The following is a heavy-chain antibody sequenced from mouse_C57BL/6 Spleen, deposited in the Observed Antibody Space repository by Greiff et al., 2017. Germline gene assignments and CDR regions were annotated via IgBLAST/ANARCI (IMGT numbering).Heavy chain of an antibody. J-gene: IGHJ1*03. CDR3: AKNDGYSWYFEV. V-gene: IGHV2-4*01. CDR2: IWSGGST. Sequence: VQLQESGPGLVQPSQSLSITCTVSGFSLTSYGVHWVRQPPGKGLEWLGVIWSGGSTDYNAAFISRLSISKDNSKSQVFFKMNSLQAADTAIYFCAKNDGYSWYFEVWGTGTTVTVSS. D-gene: IGHD2-3*01. CDR1: GFSLTSYG.